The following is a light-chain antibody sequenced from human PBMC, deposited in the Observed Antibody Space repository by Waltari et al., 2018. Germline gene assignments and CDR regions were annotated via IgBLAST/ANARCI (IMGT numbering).Light chain of an antibody. CDR2: DAS. J-gene: IGKJ4*01. CDR3: QQRSNWQKLT. V-gene: IGKV3-11*01. CDR1: QSVSSY. Sequence: EIVLTQSPATLSLSPGESANLSCRASQSVSSYLAWYQQKPGQAPRLLIYDASNRATGIPARFSGSGSGTDFTLTISSLEPEDFAVYYCQQRSNWQKLTFGGGTKVEIK.